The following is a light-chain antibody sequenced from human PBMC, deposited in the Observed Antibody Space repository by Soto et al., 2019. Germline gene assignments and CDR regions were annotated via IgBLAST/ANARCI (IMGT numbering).Light chain of an antibody. V-gene: IGLV2-14*03. CDR2: AVS. CDR1: SSDVGGYNY. J-gene: IGLJ2*01. Sequence: QSVLTQPASVSGSPGQSITISCTGTSSDVGGYNYVSWYQQHPGKAPKFLIYAVSNRPSGVSDRFSGSKSGNTASLTISGRQAEDEADYYCSSYASSRTLIFGGGTKLTVL. CDR3: SSYASSRTLI.